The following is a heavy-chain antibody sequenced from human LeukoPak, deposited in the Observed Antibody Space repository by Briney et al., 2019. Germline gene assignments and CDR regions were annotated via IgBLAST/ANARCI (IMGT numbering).Heavy chain of an antibody. J-gene: IGHJ4*02. Sequence: GGSLRLSCAASGFTFSNYAMMWLRQAPGKGPEWVSAIRGSGGGTEYADSVRGRFTISRDNSKNTLYLQMNRLRVEDTALYYCARGGVQPPPYYFDYWGQGTLVTVSS. CDR2: IRGSGGGT. CDR1: GFTFSNYA. V-gene: IGHV3-23*01. D-gene: IGHD6-13*01. CDR3: ARGGVQPPPYYFDY.